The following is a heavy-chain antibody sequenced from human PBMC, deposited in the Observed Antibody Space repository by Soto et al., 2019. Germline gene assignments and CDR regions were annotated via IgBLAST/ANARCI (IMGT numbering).Heavy chain of an antibody. CDR1: GGSISSGGYY. CDR2: IYYSGST. D-gene: IGHD3-22*01. Sequence: NPSETLSLTCTVPGGSISSGGYYWSWIRQHPGKGLEWIGYIYYSGSTYYNPSLKSRVTISVDTSKNQFPLKLSSVTAADTAVYYCAKYYYDSSGYFDAFDIWGQGTMVTVSS. V-gene: IGHV4-31*03. CDR3: AKYYYDSSGYFDAFDI. J-gene: IGHJ3*02.